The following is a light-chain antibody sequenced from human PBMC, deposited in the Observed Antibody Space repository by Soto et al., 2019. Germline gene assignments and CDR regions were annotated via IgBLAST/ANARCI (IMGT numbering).Light chain of an antibody. CDR3: QRYDSFRT. J-gene: IGKJ1*01. Sequence: EIVLTQSPATLSLSTGERATLSCRASQSVSSYLAWYQQKPGQAPRLLIYDASNRATGIPARFSGSGSGTDFALTITRLEPEDFAMYYCQRYDSFRTFGQGTKV. V-gene: IGKV3-11*01. CDR1: QSVSSY. CDR2: DAS.